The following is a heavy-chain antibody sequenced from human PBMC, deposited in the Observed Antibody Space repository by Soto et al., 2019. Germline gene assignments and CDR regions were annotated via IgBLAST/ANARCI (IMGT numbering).Heavy chain of an antibody. CDR2: IYYSGST. Sequence: PSETLSLTCTVPGGSISSSSYYWGWILQPPGKGLEWIGSIYYSGSTYYNPSLKSRVTISVDTSKNQFSLKLSSVTAADTAVYYCAKLTVADYGVDVWGQGTTVTVSS. CDR3: AKLTVADYGVDV. J-gene: IGHJ6*02. D-gene: IGHD4-17*01. CDR1: GGSISSSSYY. V-gene: IGHV4-39*01.